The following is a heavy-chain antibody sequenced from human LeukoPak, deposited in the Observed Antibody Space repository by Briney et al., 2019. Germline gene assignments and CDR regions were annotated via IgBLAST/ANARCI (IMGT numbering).Heavy chain of an antibody. CDR3: ARQNGADYYYYFDS. J-gene: IGHJ4*02. D-gene: IGHD3-22*01. V-gene: IGHV3-48*01. Sequence: PGGSLRHSCAASGFTFSTYSMNWVRQAPGKGLEWVSYISSSSSSIYYADSVKGRFTISRDNAKNSLYLQINSLRAEDTAVYYCARQNGADYYYYFDSWGQGTPVTVSS. CDR1: GFTFSTYS. CDR2: ISSSSSSI.